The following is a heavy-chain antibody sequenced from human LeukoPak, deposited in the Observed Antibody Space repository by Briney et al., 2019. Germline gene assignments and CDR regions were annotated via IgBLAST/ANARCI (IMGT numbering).Heavy chain of an antibody. Sequence: ASVKVSCKASGYTFTNYGITWVRQAPGQGLEWMGWISAYNGNTNYAQKLQGRVTMTTDTSTSTAYMELRSLRSDDTAVYYCARTRMAAADYYYYMDVWGKGTTVTVSS. V-gene: IGHV1-18*01. CDR2: ISAYNGNT. J-gene: IGHJ6*03. CDR1: GYTFTNYG. CDR3: ARTRMAAADYYYYMDV. D-gene: IGHD6-13*01.